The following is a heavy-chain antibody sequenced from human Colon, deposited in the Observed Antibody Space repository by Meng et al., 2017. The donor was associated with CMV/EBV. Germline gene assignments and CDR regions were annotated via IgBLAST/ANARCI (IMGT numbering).Heavy chain of an antibody. CDR2: INPSGGST. V-gene: IGHV1-46*01. J-gene: IGHJ6*02. CDR1: YN. Sequence: YNMHWVRQAPGQGLEWMGIINPSGGSTSYAQKFQGRVTMTRDTSTSTVYMELSSLRSEDTAVYYCAREYYYDSSGGYYYYYYGMDVWGQGTTVTVSS. D-gene: IGHD3-22*01. CDR3: AREYYYDSSGGYYYYYYGMDV.